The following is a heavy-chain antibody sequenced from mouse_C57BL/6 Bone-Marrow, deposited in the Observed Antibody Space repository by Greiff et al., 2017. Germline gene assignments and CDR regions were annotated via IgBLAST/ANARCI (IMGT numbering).Heavy chain of an antibody. CDR3: AREGNWEVCFAY. D-gene: IGHD4-1*01. CDR2: IDPSDSYT. Sequence: QVQLQQPGAELVMPGASVKLSCKASGYTFTSYWMHWVKQRPGQGLEWIGEIDPSDSYTNYNQKFKGKATLTVDKSSSTAYMQLSSLTSEDSAVYYCAREGNWEVCFAYWGQGTTLTVSS. CDR1: GYTFTSYW. V-gene: IGHV1-69*01. J-gene: IGHJ2*01.